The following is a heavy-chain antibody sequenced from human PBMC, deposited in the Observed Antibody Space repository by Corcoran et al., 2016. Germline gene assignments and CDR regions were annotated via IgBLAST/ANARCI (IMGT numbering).Heavy chain of an antibody. CDR3: ARGANPESDY. D-gene: IGHD3-10*01. CDR1: GYTFTKFN. V-gene: IGHV1-3*01. Sequence: QVQLVQPGAEVKKPGASVKVSCKASGYTFTKFNMHWVRQAPGQRLEWMGWVNLENGNTKISQKFQGRVAITRDTSASTVYMELSSLRSEDTAVYYCARGANPESDYWGQGTLVTVSS. CDR2: VNLENGNT. J-gene: IGHJ4*02.